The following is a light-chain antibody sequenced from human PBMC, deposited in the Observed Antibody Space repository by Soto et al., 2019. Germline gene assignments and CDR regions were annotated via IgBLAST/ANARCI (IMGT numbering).Light chain of an antibody. Sequence: ESVLTQSPGTLSLSPGDRATLSCRASHSMSNSNLAWYQHKPGQAPRLLIYGASNRATGIPDRFSGSGSGTDFILTINRLEPEDFAVYYCQEFASNFGGGTKVDIK. CDR1: HSMSNSN. V-gene: IGKV3-20*01. J-gene: IGKJ4*01. CDR2: GAS. CDR3: QEFASN.